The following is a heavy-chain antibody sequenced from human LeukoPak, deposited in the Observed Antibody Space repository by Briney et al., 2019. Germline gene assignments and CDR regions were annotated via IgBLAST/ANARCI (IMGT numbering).Heavy chain of an antibody. J-gene: IGHJ3*02. D-gene: IGHD3-22*01. Sequence: SQTLSLTCTVSGGSISSGDYYWSWLRQPPGKGLEWIGEINHSGSTNYNPSLKSRVTISVDTSKNQFSLKLSSVTAADTAVYYCARGRPLYDSSGLPDAFDIWGQGTMVTVSS. CDR2: INHSGST. CDR1: GGSISSGDYY. V-gene: IGHV4-30-4*01. CDR3: ARGRPLYDSSGLPDAFDI.